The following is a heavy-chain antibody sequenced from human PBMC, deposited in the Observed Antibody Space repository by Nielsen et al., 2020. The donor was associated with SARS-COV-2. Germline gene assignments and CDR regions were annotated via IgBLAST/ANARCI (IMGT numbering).Heavy chain of an antibody. CDR3: VKVMDV. J-gene: IGHJ6*02. V-gene: IGHV5-51*01. Sequence: GGSLRLSCKGSEYDFSRQWIGWVRQTPGKQLEWMGVIYPGDSDAKYSPSFQGQVTMSVDKSISTAYLQWNSLKVSDSGIYFCVKVMDVWGQGSTVTVSS. CDR1: EYDFSRQW. CDR2: IYPGDSDA.